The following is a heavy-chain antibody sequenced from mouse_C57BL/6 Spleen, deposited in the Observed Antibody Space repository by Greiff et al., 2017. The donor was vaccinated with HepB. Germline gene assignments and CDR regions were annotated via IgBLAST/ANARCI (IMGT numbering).Heavy chain of an antibody. Sequence: EVMLVESGEGLVKPGGSLKLSCAASGFTFSSYAMSWVRQTPEKRLEWVAYISSGGDYIYYADTVKGRFTISRDNARNTLYLQMSSLKSEDTAMYYCTREDSSEGFAYWGQGTLVTVSA. J-gene: IGHJ3*01. CDR2: ISSGGDYI. CDR1: GFTFSSYA. D-gene: IGHD3-2*02. V-gene: IGHV5-9-1*02. CDR3: TREDSSEGFAY.